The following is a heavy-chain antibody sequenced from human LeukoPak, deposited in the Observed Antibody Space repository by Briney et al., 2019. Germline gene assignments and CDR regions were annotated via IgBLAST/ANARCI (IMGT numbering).Heavy chain of an antibody. CDR3: ARGPNSNWSGLDF. J-gene: IGHJ4*02. D-gene: IGHD6-6*01. CDR2: ISWNSGSI. V-gene: IGHV3-9*01. CDR1: GFTFDDYA. Sequence: QTGRSLRLSCAASGFTFDDYAMHWVRQAPGKGLEWVPGISWNSGSIGYADSVKGRFTVSRDNAKNTLYLQVNNLRAEDTAVYYCARGPNSNWSGLDFWGQGTLLTVSS.